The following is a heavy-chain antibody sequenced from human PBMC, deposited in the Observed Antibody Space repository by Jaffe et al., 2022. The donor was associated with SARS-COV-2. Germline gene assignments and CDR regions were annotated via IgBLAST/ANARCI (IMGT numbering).Heavy chain of an antibody. V-gene: IGHV4-34*01. CDR2: INHSGST. J-gene: IGHJ6*03. CDR3: AIKQQTHYYMDV. CDR1: GGSFSGYY. Sequence: QVQLQQWGAGLLKPSETLSLTCAVYGGSFSGYYWSWIRQPPGKGLEWIGEINHSGSTNYNPSLKSRVTISVDTSKNQFSLKLSSVTAADTAVYYCAIKQQTHYYMDVWGKGTTVTVSS. D-gene: IGHD6-13*01.